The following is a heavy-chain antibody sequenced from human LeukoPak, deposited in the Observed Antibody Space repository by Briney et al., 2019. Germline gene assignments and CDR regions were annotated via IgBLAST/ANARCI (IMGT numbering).Heavy chain of an antibody. CDR2: IIPIFGTA. V-gene: IGHV1-69*13. CDR3: ARDHAEYDFWSGYYLT. J-gene: IGHJ5*02. D-gene: IGHD3-3*01. CDR1: GGTFSSYA. Sequence: GASVKVSCKASGGTFSSYAISWVRQAPGQGLEWMGGIIPIFGTANYAQKFQGRVTITADESTSTAYMELSSLRSEDTAVYYCARDHAEYDFWSGYYLTWGQGTLVTVSS.